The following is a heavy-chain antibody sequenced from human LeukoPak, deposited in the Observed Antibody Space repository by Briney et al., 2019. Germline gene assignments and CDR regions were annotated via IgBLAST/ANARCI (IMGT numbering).Heavy chain of an antibody. CDR2: ISYDGSNK. J-gene: IGHJ4*02. CDR1: GFTFSSYA. D-gene: IGHD2-15*01. CDR3: ARDPVDCSGGSCYSRGVSDH. V-gene: IGHV3-30-3*01. Sequence: GGSLRLSCAASGFTFSSYAMHRVRQAPGKGLEWVAVISYDGSNKYYADSVKGRFTISRDNSKNTLYLQMNSLRAEDTAVYYCARDPVDCSGGSCYSRGVSDHWGQGTLVTVSS.